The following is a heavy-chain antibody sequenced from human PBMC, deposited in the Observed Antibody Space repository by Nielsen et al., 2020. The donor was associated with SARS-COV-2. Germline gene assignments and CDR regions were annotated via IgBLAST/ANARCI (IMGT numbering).Heavy chain of an antibody. V-gene: IGHV3-13*01. D-gene: IGHD5-12*01. CDR3: ARGDIVATTGPYYYYGMDV. J-gene: IGHJ6*02. CDR2: IGTAGDT. Sequence: GGSLRLSCAASGFTFSSYDMHWVRQATGKGLEWVSAIGTAGDTYYPGSVKGRFTISRENAKNSLYLQMNSLRAGDTAVYYCARGDIVATTGPYYYYGMDVWGQGTTVTVSS. CDR1: GFTFSSYD.